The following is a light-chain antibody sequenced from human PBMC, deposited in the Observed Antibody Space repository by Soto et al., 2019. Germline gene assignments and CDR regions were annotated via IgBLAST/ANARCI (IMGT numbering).Light chain of an antibody. CDR2: GAS. V-gene: IGKV3-20*01. CDR1: QSVSSSH. Sequence: EIVLTQSPGTLALSPGERATLSCRASQSVSSSHLAWYQQRPGQAPRLLMYGASSRATGIPGRFSGSGSGTDFTLTISRLEPEDFAVYYCQHYGSSPTWTFGQGTKVDIK. J-gene: IGKJ1*01. CDR3: QHYGSSPTWT.